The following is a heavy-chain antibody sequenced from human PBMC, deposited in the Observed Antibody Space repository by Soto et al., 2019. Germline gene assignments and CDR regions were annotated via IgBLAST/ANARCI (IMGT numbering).Heavy chain of an antibody. V-gene: IGHV1-18*01. CDR2: INAYNGNT. Sequence: QVQLVQSGAEVKNPGASVKVSCKASGYSFTRYGIGWARQAPGQGLEWMGWINAYNGNTNYAQNLQGRLTLTTHTSTTTAYTESRSLRSNDTAIYYCAMVDVYVTPSPQDVWGQGTTVTVSS. CDR3: AMVDVYVTPSPQDV. D-gene: IGHD3-16*01. CDR1: GYSFTRYG. J-gene: IGHJ6*02.